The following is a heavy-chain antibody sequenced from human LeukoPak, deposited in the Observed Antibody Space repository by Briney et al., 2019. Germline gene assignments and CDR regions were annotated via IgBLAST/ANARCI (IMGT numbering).Heavy chain of an antibody. D-gene: IGHD3-3*01. CDR3: AREHNEYDFWSGSYLGYFDF. J-gene: IGHJ4*02. CDR2: VDTTWIT. Sequence: SETLSLTCTVSGDSISRYYWGWIRQPAGKGLEWIGRVDTTWITKYNLSLKSPLTMSLDMSANHFSLRLSSVTAADTAVYFCAREHNEYDFWSGSYLGYFDFWGQGALVTVSS. CDR1: GDSISRYY. V-gene: IGHV4-4*07.